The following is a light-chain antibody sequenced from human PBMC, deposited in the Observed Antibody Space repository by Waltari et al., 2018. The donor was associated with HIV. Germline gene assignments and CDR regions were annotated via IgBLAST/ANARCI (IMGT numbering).Light chain of an antibody. CDR3: QQYGSAPFT. V-gene: IGKV3-20*01. CDR2: DSS. J-gene: IGKJ4*01. Sequence: EIVLTQSPGTVSLSPGERATLPCRAGRSVPSNYLAWYQQRLGQAPRLLIYDSSNRATGIPDRFSGSGSGANFALTITRLEPEDFAVFYCQQYGSAPFTFGGGTKV. CDR1: RSVPSNY.